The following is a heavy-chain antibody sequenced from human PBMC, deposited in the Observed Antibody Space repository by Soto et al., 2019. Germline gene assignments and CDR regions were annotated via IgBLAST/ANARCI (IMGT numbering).Heavy chain of an antibody. CDR1: GFTFSSYG. V-gene: IGHV3-30*19. J-gene: IGHJ4*02. CDR3: ASGYYYDSSGYYYDGY. D-gene: IGHD3-22*01. Sequence: QVQLVESGGGVVQPGRSLRLSCAASGFTFSSYGMHWVRQAPGKGLEWVAVIWYDGSNKYYADSVKGRFTISRDNSKNTLYLQMNSLRAEDTAVYYCASGYYYDSSGYYYDGYWGQGTLVTVSS. CDR2: IWYDGSNK.